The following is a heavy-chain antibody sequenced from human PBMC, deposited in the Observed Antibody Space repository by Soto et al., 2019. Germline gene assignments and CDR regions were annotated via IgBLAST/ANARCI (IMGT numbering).Heavy chain of an antibody. CDR1: GFDFNNYW. CDR3: ARGADPGWGNGMDV. Sequence: EVQLVESGGGLVQPGGSLRLSCAASGFDFNNYWMHWVRQVPGKGLVWVSRINGDGSTTSYADSVRGRFTISRDNAKSTLYLQVNSLRAEDTAVYYCARGADPGWGNGMDVWGQGTTVAVSS. V-gene: IGHV3-74*01. J-gene: IGHJ6*02. CDR2: INGDGSTT. D-gene: IGHD6-19*01.